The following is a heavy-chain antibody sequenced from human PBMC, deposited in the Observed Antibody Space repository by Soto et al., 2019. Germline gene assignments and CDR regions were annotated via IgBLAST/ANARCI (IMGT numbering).Heavy chain of an antibody. CDR3: ARVLRYFDWLSHYYGMDV. CDR1: GGSFSGYY. J-gene: IGHJ6*02. CDR2: INHSRST. V-gene: IGHV4-34*01. Sequence: SETLSLTCAVYGGSFSGYYWSWIRQPPGKGLEWIGEINHSRSTNYNPSHKSRDNISVDTSKNQLSQKLSSVTAADTVVYYCARVLRYFDWLSHYYGMDVWGQGTTVT. D-gene: IGHD3-9*01.